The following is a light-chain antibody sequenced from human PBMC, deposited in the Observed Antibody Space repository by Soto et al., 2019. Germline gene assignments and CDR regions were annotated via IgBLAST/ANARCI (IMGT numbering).Light chain of an antibody. CDR2: GAF. CDR3: QQRNVWPPVT. CDR1: PSVTNF. Sequence: PGERATLSCRASPSVTNFLAWYQQKPGQAPRLLIYGAFNRATGIPARFSGSGSGTDFTLTISSLEPEDSAVYYCQQRNVWPPVTFGQGTDWRL. V-gene: IGKV3-11*01. J-gene: IGKJ5*01.